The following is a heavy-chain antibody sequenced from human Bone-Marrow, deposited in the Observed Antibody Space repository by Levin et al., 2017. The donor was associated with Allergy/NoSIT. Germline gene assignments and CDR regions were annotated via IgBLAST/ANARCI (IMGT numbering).Heavy chain of an antibody. Sequence: GGSLRLSCAASGFTFSSYEMNWVRQAPGKGLEWVSYISSSGSTIYYADSVKGRFTISRDNAKNSLYLQMNSLRAEDTAVYYCARGGYYSNYGRYYFDYWGQGTLVTVSS. V-gene: IGHV3-48*03. CDR3: ARGGYYSNYGRYYFDY. J-gene: IGHJ4*02. D-gene: IGHD4-11*01. CDR1: GFTFSSYE. CDR2: ISSSGSTI.